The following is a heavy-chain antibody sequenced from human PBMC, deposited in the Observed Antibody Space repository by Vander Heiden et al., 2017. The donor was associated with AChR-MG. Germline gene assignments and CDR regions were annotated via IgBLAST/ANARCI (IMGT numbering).Heavy chain of an antibody. D-gene: IGHD6-19*01. CDR1: GFTFNIYE. Sequence: EVQLVESGGGLVQPGGSLRLSCAASGFTFNIYEMNWVRQAPGKGLEWVSYISNGGGATYYADSVKGRFTISRDNAKNSLYLQMSSLKDEDTAVYYCARITGSGSYRFFDYWGQGTLVTVSS. J-gene: IGHJ4*02. V-gene: IGHV3-48*03. CDR2: ISNGGGAT. CDR3: ARITGSGSYRFFDY.